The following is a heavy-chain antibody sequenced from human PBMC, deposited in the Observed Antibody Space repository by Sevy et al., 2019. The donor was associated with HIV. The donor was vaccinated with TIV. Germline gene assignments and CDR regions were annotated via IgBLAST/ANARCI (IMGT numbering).Heavy chain of an antibody. CDR1: GFNFNTYA. D-gene: IGHD1-1*01. Sequence: GGSLRLSCAAFGFNFNTYAISWVRQAPGKGLEWVATISFDASNKHYADSVKGRFTISRDNFQNSLFLQMNSLRPEDTAVYYCALERLSSDVAEYFQNWGQGTLVTVSS. J-gene: IGHJ1*01. CDR3: ALERLSSDVAEYFQN. CDR2: ISFDASNK. V-gene: IGHV3-30*04.